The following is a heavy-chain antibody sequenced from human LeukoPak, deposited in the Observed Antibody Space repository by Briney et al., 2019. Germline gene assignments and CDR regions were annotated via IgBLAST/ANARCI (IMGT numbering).Heavy chain of an antibody. V-gene: IGHV3-74*01. D-gene: IGHD5-18*01. CDR2: IKTDGSST. J-gene: IGHJ4*02. Sequence: GGSLRLSCAASGFTFSNYWMHWVSHAPGKGLVWVSRIKTDGSSTFYADSVKGRFTISRDNAKNTMYLQMNSLRVEDTAVYYCVSDTALGYWGQGTLVTVSS. CDR3: VSDTALGY. CDR1: GFTFSNYW.